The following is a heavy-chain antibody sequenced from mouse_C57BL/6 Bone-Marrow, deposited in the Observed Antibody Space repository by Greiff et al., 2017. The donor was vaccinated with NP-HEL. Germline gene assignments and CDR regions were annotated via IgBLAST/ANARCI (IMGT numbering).Heavy chain of an antibody. Sequence: EVQGVESGGGLVQPGGSLSLSCAASGFTFTDYYMSWVRQPPGKALEWLGFIRNKANGYTTEYSASVKGRFTISRDNSQSILYLQMNALRAEDSATYYCARSGMITTRYFDVWGTGTTVTVSS. J-gene: IGHJ1*03. CDR2: IRNKANGYTT. D-gene: IGHD2-4*01. CDR1: GFTFTDYY. CDR3: ARSGMITTRYFDV. V-gene: IGHV7-3*01.